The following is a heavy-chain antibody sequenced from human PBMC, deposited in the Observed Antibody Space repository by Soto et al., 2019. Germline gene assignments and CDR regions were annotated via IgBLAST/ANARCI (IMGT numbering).Heavy chain of an antibody. V-gene: IGHV3-15*01. J-gene: IGHJ3*02. CDR1: GCTFSNAW. D-gene: IGHD3-9*01. CDR3: TTARLRYFDWLLFDAFDI. CDR2: IKSKTDGGTT. Sequence: GGSLRLSWAASGCTFSNAWMSWVRQAPGKGLEWVGRIKSKTDGGTTDYAAPVKGRFTISRDDSKNTLYLQMNSLKTEDTAVYYCTTARLRYFDWLLFDAFDIWGQGTMVTVSS.